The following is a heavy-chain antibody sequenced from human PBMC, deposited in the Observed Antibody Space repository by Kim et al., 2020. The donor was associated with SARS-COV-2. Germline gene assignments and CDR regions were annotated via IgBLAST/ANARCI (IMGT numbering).Heavy chain of an antibody. V-gene: IGHV3-23*01. D-gene: IGHD6-19*01. CDR2: ISGSGGST. Sequence: GGSLRLSCAASGFTFSSYAMSWVRQAPGKGLEWVSAISGSGGSTYYADSVKGRFTISRDNSKNTLYLQMNSLRAEDTAVYYCAKVESSGWYFRGWFDPWGQGTLVTVSS. CDR3: AKVESSGWYFRGWFDP. CDR1: GFTFSSYA. J-gene: IGHJ5*02.